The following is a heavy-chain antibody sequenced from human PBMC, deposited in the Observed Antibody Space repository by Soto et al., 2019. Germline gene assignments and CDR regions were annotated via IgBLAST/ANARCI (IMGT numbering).Heavy chain of an antibody. CDR1: GYTFTSYY. Sequence: QVQLVQSGAEVKKPGASVKVSCKASGYTFTSYYMHWVRQAPGQGLEWMGVINPGGGSTSYAQKLHGRVTMTSDTSTSTVYMELSSLRSEDTAVYYCARGLAVAYSPALLWGQGTLVTVSS. J-gene: IGHJ4*02. CDR3: ARGLAVAYSPALL. D-gene: IGHD6-19*01. V-gene: IGHV1-46*01. CDR2: INPGGGST.